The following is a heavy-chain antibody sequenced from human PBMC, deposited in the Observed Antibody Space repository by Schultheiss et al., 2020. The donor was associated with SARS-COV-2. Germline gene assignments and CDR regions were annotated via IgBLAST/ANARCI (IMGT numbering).Heavy chain of an antibody. CDR2: IYYSGST. J-gene: IGHJ4*02. D-gene: IGHD2-21*02. CDR3: ASHAYCGGDCYSGFFDY. CDR1: GGSISSYY. V-gene: IGHV4-59*08. Sequence: SETLSLTCTVSGGSISSYYWSWIRQPPGKGLEWIGYIYYSGSTNYNPSLKSRVTISVDTSKNQFSLKLSSVTAADTAVYYCASHAYCGGDCYSGFFDYWGQGTLVTVSS.